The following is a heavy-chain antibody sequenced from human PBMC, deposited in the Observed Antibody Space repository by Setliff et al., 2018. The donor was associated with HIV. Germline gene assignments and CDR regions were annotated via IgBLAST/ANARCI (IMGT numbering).Heavy chain of an antibody. CDR3: AREGFTGSEFDS. CDR2: INPDSRGT. Sequence: ASVKVSCKTSGYAFSDYSIHWVRQAPGQGLEWVGRINPDSRGTNYAQTFQGRVTMTRDTSANTAYMELSRLRSDDTAVYFCAREGFTGSEFDSWGQGTLVTVSS. CDR1: GYAFSDYS. V-gene: IGHV1-2*06. J-gene: IGHJ4*02. D-gene: IGHD3-9*01.